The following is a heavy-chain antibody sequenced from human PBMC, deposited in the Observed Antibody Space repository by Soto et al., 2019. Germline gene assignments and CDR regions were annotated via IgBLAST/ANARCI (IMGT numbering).Heavy chain of an antibody. Sequence: SETLSLTCTVSGGSISSYYWSWIRQPPGKGLEWIGYIYYSGSTNYNPSLKSRVTISVDTSKNQFSLKLSSVTAADTAVYYCARVGDYSSLKYYFDYWGQGTLVTVSS. CDR2: IYYSGST. CDR3: ARVGDYSSLKYYFDY. V-gene: IGHV4-59*01. J-gene: IGHJ4*02. D-gene: IGHD4-4*01. CDR1: GGSISSYY.